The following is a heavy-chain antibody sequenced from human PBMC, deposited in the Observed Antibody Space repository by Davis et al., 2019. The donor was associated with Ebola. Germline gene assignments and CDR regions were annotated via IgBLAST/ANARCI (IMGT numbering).Heavy chain of an antibody. V-gene: IGHV1-8*03. Sequence: ASVKVSCKASGYTFTSYDINWVRQATGQGLEWMGWMNPNSGNSGSTPKFQDRITITRNTSISTVYMELRSLTSQDTAVYYCARGHRVPSSSWSDYWGQGTLVTVPS. CDR2: MNPNSGNS. D-gene: IGHD6-13*01. CDR3: ARGHRVPSSSWSDY. CDR1: GYTFTSYD. J-gene: IGHJ4*02.